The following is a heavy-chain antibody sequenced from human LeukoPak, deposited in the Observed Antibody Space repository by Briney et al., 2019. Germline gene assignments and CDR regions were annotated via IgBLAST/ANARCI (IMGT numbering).Heavy chain of an antibody. CDR2: ICSDNT. D-gene: IGHD4/OR15-4a*01. J-gene: IGHJ4*02. Sequence: GGSLRLSCAASGFTFSSYAMSLVRQAPGKRLWWVSFICSDNTHYSDSVKGRFTISRDNSKNTLYLQMNSLRAEDTAVYYCARRAGAYSHPYDYWGQGTLVTVSS. CDR3: ARRAGAYSHPYDY. CDR1: GFTFSSYA. V-gene: IGHV3-66*04.